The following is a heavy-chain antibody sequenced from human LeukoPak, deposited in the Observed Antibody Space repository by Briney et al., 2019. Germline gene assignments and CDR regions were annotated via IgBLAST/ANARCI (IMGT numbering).Heavy chain of an antibody. CDR2: TYYRSKWYN. CDR3: AREYGYYDILTGYYGTVWFGP. V-gene: IGHV6-1*01. D-gene: IGHD3-9*01. J-gene: IGHJ5*02. CDR1: GDSVSSNSVA. Sequence: SQTLSLTCAISGDSVSSNSVAWHWIRQSPSRGLEWLGRTYYRSKWYNDYAVSVKSRITINPDTSKNQFSLQVNSVTPEDTAVYYCAREYGYYDILTGYYGTVWFGPWGQGTPVIVSP.